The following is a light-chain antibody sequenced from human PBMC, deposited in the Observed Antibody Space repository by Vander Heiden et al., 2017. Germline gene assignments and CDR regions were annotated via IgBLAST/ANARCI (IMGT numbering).Light chain of an antibody. CDR3: QQYYSTLWT. CDR1: QSVLFSSNNRNY. V-gene: IGKV4-1*01. CDR2: CAS. J-gene: IGKJ1*01. Sequence: DIVMTQSTDHLAVSLGERATIHCQSSQSVLFSSNNRNYLAWYQQKPGQPPKLLMYCASTRESGVPDRFSGSGSGTDFTLTISSLQAEDVAVYYGQQYYSTLWTFGQGTKVEIK.